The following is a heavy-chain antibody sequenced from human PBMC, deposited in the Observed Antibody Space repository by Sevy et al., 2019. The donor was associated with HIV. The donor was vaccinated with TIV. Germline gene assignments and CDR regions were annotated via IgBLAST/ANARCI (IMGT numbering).Heavy chain of an antibody. CDR3: ARGYYDSWSGYYRRDAFDS. Sequence: ASVKVSCKASGYTFTSYGISWVRQAPGQGLEWMGWISAYNGDTNYTQKLQGRVTMTTDTSTSTAYMELTSLGSDDTDVYFCARGYYDSWSGYYRRDAFDSWGQGTRVTVSS. CDR1: GYTFTSYG. CDR2: ISAYNGDT. J-gene: IGHJ3*02. D-gene: IGHD3-3*01. V-gene: IGHV1-18*01.